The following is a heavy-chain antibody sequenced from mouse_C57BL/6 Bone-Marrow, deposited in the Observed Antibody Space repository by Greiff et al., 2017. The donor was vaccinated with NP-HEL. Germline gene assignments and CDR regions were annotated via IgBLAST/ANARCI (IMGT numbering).Heavy chain of an antibody. Sequence: QVQLKESGPGILQSSQTLSLTCSFSGFSLSTSGMGVSWIRQPSGKGLEWLAHIYWDDDKRYNPSLKSRLTISKDTSRNHVFLKITSVDTADTATYYCARRALGPYDAYAMDYWGQGTSVTVSS. CDR2: IYWDDDK. V-gene: IGHV8-12*01. CDR1: GFSLSTSGMG. D-gene: IGHD2-3*01. CDR3: ARRALGPYDAYAMDY. J-gene: IGHJ4*01.